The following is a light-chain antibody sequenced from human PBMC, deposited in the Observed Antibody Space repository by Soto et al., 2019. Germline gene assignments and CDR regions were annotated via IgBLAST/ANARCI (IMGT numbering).Light chain of an antibody. CDR1: SSDVGGYNY. Sequence: QSALTQPASVSGSPGQSITISCTGTSSDVGGYNYVSWHQQHPGKVPKLMIYDVSHRPSGVSNRFSGSKSGNTAFLTISGLQAEDEADYYCSSYTSSITVVFGGGTKLTVL. CDR2: DVS. CDR3: SSYTSSITVV. V-gene: IGLV2-14*03. J-gene: IGLJ2*01.